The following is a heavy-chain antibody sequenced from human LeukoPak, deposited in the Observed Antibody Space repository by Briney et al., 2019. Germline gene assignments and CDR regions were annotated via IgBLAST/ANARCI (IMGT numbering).Heavy chain of an antibody. J-gene: IGHJ4*02. CDR3: AVHDYGDYHSGY. D-gene: IGHD4-17*01. V-gene: IGHV1-69*05. CDR2: IIPIFGTA. CDR1: GGTFSSYA. Sequence: SVKVSCKASGGTFSSYAISWVRQDPGQGLEWMGRIIPIFGTANYAQKFQGRVTITTDESTSTAYMELSSLRSEDTAVYYCAVHDYGDYHSGYWGQGTLVTVSS.